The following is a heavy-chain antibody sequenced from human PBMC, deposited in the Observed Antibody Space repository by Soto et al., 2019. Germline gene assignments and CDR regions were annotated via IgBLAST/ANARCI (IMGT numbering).Heavy chain of an antibody. D-gene: IGHD6-6*01. CDR1: GYTFTSYG. CDR3: ARDPAIAARPSDDAFDI. Sequence: GASVKVSFRASGYTFTSYGISWVRHAPGQGLEWMGWISAYNGNTNYAQKLQGRVTMTTDTSTSTAYMELRSLRSDDTAVYYCARDPAIAARPSDDAFDIWGQGTMVTVSS. CDR2: ISAYNGNT. V-gene: IGHV1-18*04. J-gene: IGHJ3*02.